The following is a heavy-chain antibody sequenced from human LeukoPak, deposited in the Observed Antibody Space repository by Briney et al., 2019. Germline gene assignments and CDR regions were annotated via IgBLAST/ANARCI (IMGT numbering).Heavy chain of an antibody. Sequence: GGSLRLSCAASGFTFSSYAMHWVRQAPGKGLEYVSAISSNGGSTYYANSVKGRFTISRDNSKNTLYLQMGSLRAEDMAVYYCARDTGYSSGWFLPYYMDVWGKGTTVTISS. CDR3: ARDTGYSSGWFLPYYMDV. V-gene: IGHV3-64*01. D-gene: IGHD6-19*01. J-gene: IGHJ6*03. CDR2: ISSNGGST. CDR1: GFTFSSYA.